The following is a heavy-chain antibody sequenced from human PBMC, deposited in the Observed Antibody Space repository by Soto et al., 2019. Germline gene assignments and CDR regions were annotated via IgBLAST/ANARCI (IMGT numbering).Heavy chain of an antibody. D-gene: IGHD4-17*01. CDR3: ARGSGARPEYCQE. Sequence: QAQLVQSGAEVKKPGASVKVSCKASGYTFTSYGISWVRQAPGQGLEWMGWISPLTANAKHSQKSQGRVTMTTDTSTSTAYMEMRSLRSDATAMYYWARGSGARPEYCQEWGQGVLVTVSS. CDR2: ISPLTANA. V-gene: IGHV1-18*01. CDR1: GYTFTSYG. J-gene: IGHJ1*01.